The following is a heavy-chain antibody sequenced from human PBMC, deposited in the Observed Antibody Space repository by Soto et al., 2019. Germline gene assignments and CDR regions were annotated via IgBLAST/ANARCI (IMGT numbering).Heavy chain of an antibody. J-gene: IGHJ5*02. CDR3: AREGYGGKENWFDP. D-gene: IGHD4-17*01. CDR2: IWYDGSNK. Sequence: QVQLVESGGGVVQPGRSLRLSCAASGFTFSSYGMHWVRQAPGKGLEWVAVIWYDGSNKYYADSVKGRFTISRDNSTDTLYLQMNSLRAEDTAVEYCAREGYGGKENWFDPWGKGTLVTVSS. V-gene: IGHV3-33*01. CDR1: GFTFSSYG.